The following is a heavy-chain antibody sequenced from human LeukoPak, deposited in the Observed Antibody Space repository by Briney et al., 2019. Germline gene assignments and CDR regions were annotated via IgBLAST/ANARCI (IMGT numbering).Heavy chain of an antibody. CDR3: ARDGYSGSYYRLYYFFMDV. CDR1: GFTFSNYT. D-gene: IGHD1-26*01. Sequence: GGSLRLSCAASGFTFSNYTMTWVRQAPGKGLEWVSSISGSGDNMDYADSVKGRFTISRDNSENTLYLQMNSLRGEDTAVYYCARDGYSGSYYRLYYFFMDVWGKGTTVTVSS. CDR2: ISGSGDNM. V-gene: IGHV3-23*01. J-gene: IGHJ6*03.